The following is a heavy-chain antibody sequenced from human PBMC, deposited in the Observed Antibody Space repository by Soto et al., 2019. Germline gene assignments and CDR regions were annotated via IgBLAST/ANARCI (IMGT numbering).Heavy chain of an antibody. Sequence: GGSLRLSCAASGFTFSSYSMNWVRQAPGKGLEWVSYISSSSTIYYADSVKGRFTISRDNAKNSLYLQMNSLRDEDTAVYYCARERLWFGELLLMDVWGQGTTVTVSS. V-gene: IGHV3-48*02. CDR1: GFTFSSYS. J-gene: IGHJ6*02. D-gene: IGHD3-10*01. CDR3: ARERLWFGELLLMDV. CDR2: ISSSSTI.